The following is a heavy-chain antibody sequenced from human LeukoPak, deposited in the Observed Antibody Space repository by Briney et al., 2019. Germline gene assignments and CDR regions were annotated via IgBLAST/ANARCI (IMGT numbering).Heavy chain of an antibody. V-gene: IGHV1-18*01. Sequence: ASVKLSCKASGYTFTSYGISWVRQAPGQPLEWMGWISACNGNTNYAQKLQGSVTMTTDTSTSTAYMELRSLRSDDTAVYYCARPRITIFGVVIPPDYWGQGTLVTVSS. CDR3: ARPRITIFGVVIPPDY. J-gene: IGHJ4*02. CDR1: GYTFTSYG. D-gene: IGHD3-3*01. CDR2: ISACNGNT.